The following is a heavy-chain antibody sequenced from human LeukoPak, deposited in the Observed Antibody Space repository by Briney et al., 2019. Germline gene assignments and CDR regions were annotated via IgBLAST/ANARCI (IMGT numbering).Heavy chain of an antibody. D-gene: IGHD3-10*01. J-gene: IGHJ4*02. Sequence: GASVKVSCKASGYTFTNYYMHWVRQAPGQGLEWMGWINPNSGGTNYAQKFQGGVTMTRDTSISTAYMELSRLRSDDTAVYYCARFSSYYGSGSYYNHFDYWGQGTLVTVSS. CDR3: ARFSSYYGSGSYYNHFDY. CDR1: GYTFTNYY. CDR2: INPNSGGT. V-gene: IGHV1-2*02.